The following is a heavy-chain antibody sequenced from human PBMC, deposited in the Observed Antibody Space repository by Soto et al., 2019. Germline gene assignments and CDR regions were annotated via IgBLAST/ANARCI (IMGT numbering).Heavy chain of an antibody. CDR1: GFTFSSYE. CDR2: ISSSGSTI. Sequence: GGSLRLSCAASGFTFSSYEMNWVRQASGKGLEWVSYISSSGSTIYYADSVKGRFTISRDNAKNSLYLQMNSLGAEDTAVYYCARDHKGGYYYYGMDVWGQGTTVTVSS. CDR3: ARDHKGGYYYYGMDV. J-gene: IGHJ6*02. V-gene: IGHV3-48*03.